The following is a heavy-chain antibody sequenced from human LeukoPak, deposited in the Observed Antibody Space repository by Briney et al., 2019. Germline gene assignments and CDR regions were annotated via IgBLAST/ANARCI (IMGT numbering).Heavy chain of an antibody. CDR3: ARGSMVRERGYYYYYMDV. J-gene: IGHJ6*03. V-gene: IGHV1-69*05. CDR1: GGTFSSYA. Sequence: SVKVSCKASGGTFSSYAISWVRQPPGQGLEWMGRIIPIFGTANYAQKFQGRVMITTDESTSTGYMELSSLRSEDTAVYYCARGSMVRERGYYYYYMDVWGKGTTVTVSS. D-gene: IGHD3-10*01. CDR2: IIPIFGTA.